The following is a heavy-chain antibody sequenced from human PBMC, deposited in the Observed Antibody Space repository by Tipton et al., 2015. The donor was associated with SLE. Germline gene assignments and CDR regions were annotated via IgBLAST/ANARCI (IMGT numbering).Heavy chain of an antibody. CDR2: ISSSSSYT. Sequence: SLRLSCAASGFTFSSYVMSWVRQAPGKGLEWVSYISSSSSYTNYADSVKGRFTISRDNAKNSLYLQMNSLRAEDTAVYYCAREGSGYYYGFDYWGQGTLVTVSS. J-gene: IGHJ4*02. CDR1: GFTFSSYV. V-gene: IGHV3-11*05. CDR3: AREGSGYYYGFDY. D-gene: IGHD3-22*01.